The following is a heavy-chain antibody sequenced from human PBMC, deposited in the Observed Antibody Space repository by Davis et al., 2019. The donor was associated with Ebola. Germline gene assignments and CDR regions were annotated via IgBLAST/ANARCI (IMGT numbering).Heavy chain of an antibody. CDR1: GFTFSSYW. CDR2: IKQDGSET. J-gene: IGHJ6*03. Sequence: PGGSLRLSCATSGFTFSSYWMTWVRQAPGRGLEWVANIKQDGSETYYGDSVKGRFTISRDNAKNSLYLQMNSLRAEDTAVYYCARGSTPRYYYYMDVWGKGTTVTVSS. D-gene: IGHD4-23*01. CDR3: ARGSTPRYYYYMDV. V-gene: IGHV3-7*01.